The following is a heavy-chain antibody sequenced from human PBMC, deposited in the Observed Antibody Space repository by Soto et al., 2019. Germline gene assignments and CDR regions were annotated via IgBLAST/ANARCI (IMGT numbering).Heavy chain of an antibody. Sequence: ASVKVSCKASGYTFTSYYIRWVRQAPGQGLEWMGIINPSGGSTTYVQNFQGRVTMTRDTSTSTVYMELSSLRSEDTAVYYCTRGGPLYYDSSGYYYYFDYWGQGTLVTVS. D-gene: IGHD3-22*01. J-gene: IGHJ4*02. CDR1: GYTFTSYY. CDR3: TRGGPLYYDSSGYYYYFDY. CDR2: INPSGGST. V-gene: IGHV1-46*01.